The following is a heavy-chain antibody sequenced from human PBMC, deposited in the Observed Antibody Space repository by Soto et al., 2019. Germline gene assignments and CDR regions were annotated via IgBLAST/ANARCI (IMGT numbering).Heavy chain of an antibody. J-gene: IGHJ4*02. CDR3: GRDLGRTRGPVTTNLSFDY. D-gene: IGHD4-17*01. V-gene: IGHV1-69*13. CDR2: IIPIFGTA. Sequence: SVKVSCKASGGTFSSYAISWVRQAPGQGLGWMGGIIPIFGTANYAQKFQGRVTITADESTSTAYMELSSLRSEDTAVYYCGRDLGRTRGPVTTNLSFDYWGRGTLVTVSS. CDR1: GGTFSSYA.